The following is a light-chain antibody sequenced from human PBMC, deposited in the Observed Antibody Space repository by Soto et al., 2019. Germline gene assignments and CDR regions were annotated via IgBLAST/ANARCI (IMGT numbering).Light chain of an antibody. V-gene: IGLV2-14*03. CDR3: TSYTTSITYV. J-gene: IGLJ1*01. CDR1: SSDIGDYNF. CDR2: DVS. Sequence: QSALTQPASVSGSPGQSNTISCTGTSSDIGDYNFVSWYQHHPGKAPKLIIFDVSNRPSGVSDRFSGSKSGNTASLTISGLQAEDEADYYCTSYTTSITYVFGTGTKVTVL.